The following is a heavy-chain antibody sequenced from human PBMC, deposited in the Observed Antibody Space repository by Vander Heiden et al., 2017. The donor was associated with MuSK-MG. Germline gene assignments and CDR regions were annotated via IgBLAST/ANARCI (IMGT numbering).Heavy chain of an antibody. CDR2: IIPIFGTA. V-gene: IGHV1-69*01. Sequence: QVQLVQSGAEVKKPGSSVQVSCKASGGTFSSYAIGWVRQAPGQGLEWMGGIIPIFGTANYAQKFQGRVTITADESTSTAYMELSSLRSEDTAVYYCARSTRQLVGASGSRYEFDYWGQGTLVTVSS. CDR3: ARSTRQLVGASGSRYEFDY. CDR1: GGTFSSYA. J-gene: IGHJ4*02. D-gene: IGHD1-1*01.